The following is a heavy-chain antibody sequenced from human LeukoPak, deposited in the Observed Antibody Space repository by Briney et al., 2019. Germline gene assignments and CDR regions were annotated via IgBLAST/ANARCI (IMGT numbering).Heavy chain of an antibody. CDR1: GYSISSGGYS. J-gene: IGHJ4*02. V-gene: IGHV4-30-4*07. CDR2: IYYSGST. D-gene: IGHD2-21*02. CDR3: ARGWGPAYCGGDCHRHFDY. Sequence: SETLSLTCAVSGYSISSGGYSWNWIRQPPGKGLEWIGYIYYSGSTNYNPALKSRVTISVDASKNQFPLKLTSVSAADTAVYYCARGWGPAYCGGDCHRHFDYWGQGALVTVSS.